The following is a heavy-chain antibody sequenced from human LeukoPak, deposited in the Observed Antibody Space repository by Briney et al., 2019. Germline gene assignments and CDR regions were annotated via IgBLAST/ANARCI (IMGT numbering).Heavy chain of an antibody. CDR2: ISSTSNYI. J-gene: IGHJ4*02. D-gene: IGHD5-12*01. V-gene: IGHV3-21*01. CDR3: ARASYSGYDSARDYYFDY. Sequence: GGSLSLFYEVCGFTLSSYTFNWVRQAPGKGLEWLSSISSTSNYIYYADSAKGRLTVSRDNAKNSLYLQMNSLGAEETAVYFCARASYSGYDSARDYYFDYWGQGTLVTVSS. CDR1: GFTLSSYT.